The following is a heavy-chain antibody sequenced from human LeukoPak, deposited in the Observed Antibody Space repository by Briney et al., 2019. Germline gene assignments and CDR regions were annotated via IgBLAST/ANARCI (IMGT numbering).Heavy chain of an antibody. CDR1: GFTFNSYW. J-gene: IGHJ4*02. D-gene: IGHD2-15*01. Sequence: PGGSLRLSCAVSGFTFNSYWMSWVRQAPGKGLEWVANIKQDGIDIFSVTSVTRRFTISRDNARNSLYLQMNSLRADDTAVYYCARGRYCSGGSCHYFDYWGQGTLVTVSS. CDR3: ARGRYCSGGSCHYFDY. CDR2: IKQDGIDI. V-gene: IGHV3-7*01.